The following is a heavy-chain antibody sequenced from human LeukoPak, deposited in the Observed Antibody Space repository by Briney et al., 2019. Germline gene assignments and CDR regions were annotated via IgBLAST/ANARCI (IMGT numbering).Heavy chain of an antibody. Sequence: KPSETLSLTCAVYGGSFSGYYWSWIRQPPGKGLEWIGYVYYSGSTNYNPSLKSRVTISVDTSKNQFSLKLTSVTAADTAVYYCARGDSGSFSQFDCWGQGTLVTVSS. J-gene: IGHJ4*02. V-gene: IGHV4-59*01. D-gene: IGHD1-26*01. CDR1: GGSFSGYY. CDR3: ARGDSGSFSQFDC. CDR2: VYYSGST.